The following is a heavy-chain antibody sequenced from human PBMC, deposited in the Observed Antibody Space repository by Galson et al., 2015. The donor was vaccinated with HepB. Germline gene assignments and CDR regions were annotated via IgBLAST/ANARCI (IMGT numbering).Heavy chain of an antibody. J-gene: IGHJ4*02. CDR2: IKQDGSEK. D-gene: IGHD2-2*01. Sequence: SLRLSCAASRFSFSEYWMSWVRQAPGKGLEWVASIKQDGSEKYYVDSVKGRFTISRDNAKNSLYLQMNSLRAEDAAVYYCARVEGYCSSTSCHQYFDYWGQGTLVTVSS. CDR1: RFSFSEYW. CDR3: ARVEGYCSSTSCHQYFDY. V-gene: IGHV3-7*03.